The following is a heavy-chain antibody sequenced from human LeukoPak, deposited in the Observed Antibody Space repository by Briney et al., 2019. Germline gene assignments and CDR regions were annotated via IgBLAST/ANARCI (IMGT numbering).Heavy chain of an antibody. J-gene: IGHJ5*02. CDR1: GYTFTSCG. V-gene: IGHV1-18*01. CDR2: ISAYNGST. CDR3: ARAKGGDCSSTSCYIGGSWFDP. Sequence: GASVKVSCKASGYTFTSCGISWVRQAPGQGLEWMGWISAYNGSTNYAQKLQGRVTMTTDTSTSTAYMELRSLRSDDTAVYYCARAKGGDCSSTSCYIGGSWFDPWGQGTLVTASS. D-gene: IGHD2-2*02.